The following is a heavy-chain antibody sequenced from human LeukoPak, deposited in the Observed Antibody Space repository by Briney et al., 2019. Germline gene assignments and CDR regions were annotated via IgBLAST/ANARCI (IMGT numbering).Heavy chain of an antibody. CDR3: AKAGGSSGWYFDL. J-gene: IGHJ2*01. D-gene: IGHD6-19*01. Sequence: GGSLRLSCAASGFTFSSYGMHWVRQAPGKGLEWVAVISYDGSNKYYADSVKGRFTISRDNSKNTLYLQMNSLRAEDTAVYYCAKAGGSSGWYFDLWGRGTLVTVSS. V-gene: IGHV3-30*18. CDR2: ISYDGSNK. CDR1: GFTFSSYG.